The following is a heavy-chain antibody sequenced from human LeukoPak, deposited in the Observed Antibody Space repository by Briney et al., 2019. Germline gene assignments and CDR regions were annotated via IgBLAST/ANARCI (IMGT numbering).Heavy chain of an antibody. Sequence: SETLSLTCTVSGGSISSYYWSWIRQPPGKGLEWIGYIYYSGSTNYNPSLKSRVTISVDTSKNQFSLKLSSVTAADTAVYYCARTLPRGYSGYATPLFDYWGQGTLVTVSS. CDR2: IYYSGST. CDR1: GGSISSYY. CDR3: ARTLPRGYSGYATPLFDY. J-gene: IGHJ4*02. V-gene: IGHV4-59*08. D-gene: IGHD5-12*01.